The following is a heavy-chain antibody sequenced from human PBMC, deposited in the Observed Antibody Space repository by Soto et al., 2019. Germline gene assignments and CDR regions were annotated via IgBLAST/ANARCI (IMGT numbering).Heavy chain of an antibody. V-gene: IGHV1-3*01. CDR1: GYTFTSYA. CDR3: AIDRMRYCISTSCYRNYYGMDV. D-gene: IGHD2-2*02. J-gene: IGHJ6*02. Sequence: ASVKVSCKASGYTFTSYAMHWVRQAPGQRLEWMGWINAGNGNTKYSQKFQGRVTITRDTSASTAYMELSSLRSDDTAVYYCAIDRMRYCISTSCYRNYYGMDVWGQGTTVTVSS. CDR2: INAGNGNT.